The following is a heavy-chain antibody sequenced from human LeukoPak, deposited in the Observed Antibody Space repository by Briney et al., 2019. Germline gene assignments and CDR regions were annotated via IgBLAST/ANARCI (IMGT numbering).Heavy chain of an antibody. V-gene: IGHV1-8*02. CDR3: VRDGEGVGISVNYWFDP. CDR2: MDPNTGHT. D-gene: IGHD3-10*01. CDR1: GFMFTNFD. J-gene: IGHJ5*02. Sequence: ASVKVSCKASGFMFTNFDINWVRQASGLGLEWMGWMDPNTGHTGYAQRFQGRVTLTRDTATSTAYMELRGLRSDDTAVYYCVRDGEGVGISVNYWFDPWGQGTLVTVSS.